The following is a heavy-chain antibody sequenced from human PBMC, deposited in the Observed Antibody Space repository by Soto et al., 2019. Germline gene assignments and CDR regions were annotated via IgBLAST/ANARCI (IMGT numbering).Heavy chain of an antibody. Sequence: GGSLRLSCAASGFTFDSFAMTWVRQAPGKGLEWVSSLSGIGDATNYADSVKGRFTISRDNSKNTLYLQITSLRPEDTAVYYCAKATNDWTYHFDYWGQGTPVTVSS. J-gene: IGHJ4*02. V-gene: IGHV3-23*01. CDR2: LSGIGDAT. CDR3: AKATNDWTYHFDY. D-gene: IGHD2-8*01. CDR1: GFTFDSFA.